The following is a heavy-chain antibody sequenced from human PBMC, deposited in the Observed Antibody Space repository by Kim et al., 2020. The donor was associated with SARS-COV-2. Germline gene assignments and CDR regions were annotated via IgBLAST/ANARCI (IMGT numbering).Heavy chain of an antibody. J-gene: IGHJ6*03. CDR1: GGTFSSYA. V-gene: IGHV1-69*04. Sequence: SVKVSCKASGGTFSSYAISWVRQAPGQGLEWMGRIIPILGIANYAQKFQGRVTITADKSTSTAYMELSSLRSEDTAVYYCARDLTPQGYYYMDVWGKGTTVTVSS. CDR2: IIPILGIA. CDR3: ARDLTPQGYYYMDV.